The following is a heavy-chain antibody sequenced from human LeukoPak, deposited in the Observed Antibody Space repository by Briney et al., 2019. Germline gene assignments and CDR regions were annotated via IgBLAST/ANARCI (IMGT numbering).Heavy chain of an antibody. CDR3: ARGNLYYDSSGYYYPFDY. V-gene: IGHV3-53*04. D-gene: IGHD3-22*01. J-gene: IGHJ4*02. Sequence: PGGSLRLSCAASGFTVSSNYMSWVRQAPGKGLEWVSVIYSGGSTYYADSVKGRFTISRHNSKNTLYIQMNSLRAEDTAVYYCARGNLYYDSSGYYYPFDYWGQGTLVTVSS. CDR1: GFTVSSNY. CDR2: IYSGGST.